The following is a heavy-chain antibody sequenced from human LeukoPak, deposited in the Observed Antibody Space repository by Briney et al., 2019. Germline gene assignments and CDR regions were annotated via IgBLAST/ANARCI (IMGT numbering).Heavy chain of an antibody. CDR3: AREDFWSGYYGYYYYMDV. Sequence: SETPSLTCTVSGGSISSHYWSWIRQPPGKGLEWIGYIYYSGSTNYNPSLKSRVTMSVDTSKNQFSLKLSSVTAADTAVYYCAREDFWSGYYGYYYYMDVWGKGTTVTVSS. CDR1: GGSISSHY. CDR2: IYYSGST. V-gene: IGHV4-59*11. D-gene: IGHD3-3*01. J-gene: IGHJ6*03.